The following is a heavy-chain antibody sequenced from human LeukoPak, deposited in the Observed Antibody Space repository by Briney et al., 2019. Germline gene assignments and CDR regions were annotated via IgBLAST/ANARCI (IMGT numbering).Heavy chain of an antibody. CDR2: IYYSGSP. CDR1: GGSIGSSSYY. D-gene: IGHD3-3*01. V-gene: IGHV4-39*07. J-gene: IGHJ6*03. Sequence: SETLSLTCTVSGGSIGSSSYYWGWIRQPPGKGLEWIGSIYYSGSPYYNPSLKSRVTISVDTSKNQFSLKLSSVTAADTAVYYCARGVYDFWSGYYPPAEYYYYMDVWGKGTTVTVSS. CDR3: ARGVYDFWSGYYPPAEYYYYMDV.